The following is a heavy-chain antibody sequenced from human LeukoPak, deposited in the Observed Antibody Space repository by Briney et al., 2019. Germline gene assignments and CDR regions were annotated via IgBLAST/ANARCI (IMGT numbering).Heavy chain of an antibody. Sequence: GGSLRLSCAASGFSFSTSWMHWFRQGPGRGLVWVSRITSDGRTTIYADSVKGRFSISRDNSKNTLFLQMNRLRADDTAVYYCARDRYYVPDYWGQGTLVTVSS. D-gene: IGHD3-16*01. CDR2: ITSDGRTT. CDR1: GFSFSTSW. CDR3: ARDRYYVPDY. J-gene: IGHJ4*02. V-gene: IGHV3-74*01.